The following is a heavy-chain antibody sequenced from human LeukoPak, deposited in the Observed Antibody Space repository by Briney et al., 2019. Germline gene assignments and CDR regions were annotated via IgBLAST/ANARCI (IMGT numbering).Heavy chain of an antibody. Sequence: GGSLRLSCAASGFSFRSYWMHWVRLPPGKGLVWVSRIDTDGSSTAYADSVKGRFTISRDNAKNSLYLQMNSLRAEDTAFYYCARVASRTYGDYFDYWGQGTLVTVSS. V-gene: IGHV3-74*01. CDR2: IDTDGSST. J-gene: IGHJ4*02. CDR3: ARVASRTYGDYFDY. D-gene: IGHD4-17*01. CDR1: GFSFRSYW.